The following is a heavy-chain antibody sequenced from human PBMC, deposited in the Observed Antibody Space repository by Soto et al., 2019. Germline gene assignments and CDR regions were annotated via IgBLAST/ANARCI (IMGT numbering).Heavy chain of an antibody. CDR1: GGSFSSANHY. V-gene: IGHV4-30-4*02. Sequence: TSDTLSVTCTVSGGSFSSANHYWTWIRQPPGKGLEWIGYIYYSGSTYYNPSLKSRVIISLDTSKKQFSLKLSSVTAADTAVYFCARVSSPFDFYYDMDVWGQGTTVTV. J-gene: IGHJ6*02. D-gene: IGHD6-6*01. CDR3: ARVSSPFDFYYDMDV. CDR2: IYYSGST.